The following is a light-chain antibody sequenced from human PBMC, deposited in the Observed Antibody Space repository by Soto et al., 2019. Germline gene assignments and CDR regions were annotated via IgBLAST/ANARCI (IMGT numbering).Light chain of an antibody. CDR3: QHYGGSFI. CDR2: GAS. Sequence: EIVLTQSPGTLSLSPGERATLSCRAGQSVNSNHLAWYQQKPGQAPRLLIYGASSRATGIPDRFSGSASGTDFTLTISRLEPEDFAVYYCQHYGGSFIFGPGTKVDFK. V-gene: IGKV3-20*01. J-gene: IGKJ3*01. CDR1: QSVNSNH.